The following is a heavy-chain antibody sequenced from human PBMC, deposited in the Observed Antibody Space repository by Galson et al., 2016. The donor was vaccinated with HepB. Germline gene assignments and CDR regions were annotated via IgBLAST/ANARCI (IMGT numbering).Heavy chain of an antibody. J-gene: IGHJ4*02. Sequence: TLSLTCTVSGDSISSGGYYWSWIRQHPGKGLEWIGYIYYSGNTYYNPSLKSRVTISVDTSKNQFSLKLSSVTAADTAVYYCARKIFGVVIAFDYWGQGTLVTVSS. CDR1: GDSISSGGYY. D-gene: IGHD3-3*01. V-gene: IGHV4-31*03. CDR3: ARKIFGVVIAFDY. CDR2: IYYSGNT.